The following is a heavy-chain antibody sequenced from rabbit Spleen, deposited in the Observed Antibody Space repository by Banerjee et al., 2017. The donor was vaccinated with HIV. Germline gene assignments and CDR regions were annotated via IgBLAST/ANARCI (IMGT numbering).Heavy chain of an antibody. CDR2: IYTGNGKS. V-gene: IGHV1S40*01. Sequence: QSLEESGGDLVKPGASLTLTCTASGFSFSSSYYMCWVRQAPGKGLEWIACIYTGNGKSYYASWAKGRFTISKTSSTTVTLRMTSLTVADTATYFCTRDSGSGPYIDGYFNLWGQGTLVTVS. CDR3: TRDSGSGPYIDGYFNL. J-gene: IGHJ4*01. D-gene: IGHD1-1*01. CDR1: GFSFSSSYY.